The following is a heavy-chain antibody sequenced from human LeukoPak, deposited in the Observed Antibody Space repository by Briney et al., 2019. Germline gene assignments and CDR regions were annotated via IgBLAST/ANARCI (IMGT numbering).Heavy chain of an antibody. CDR3: THPAYYYNVDV. D-gene: IGHD6-25*01. CDR1: GLTFSVSA. J-gene: IGHJ6*04. CDR2: IKTKADNYAT. Sequence: GGSLRLSCSASGLTFSVSAIHWVRQASGKGLEWVGRIKTKADNYATAYAASVKGRFTISRDDSTNTTYLQMNSLKTEDTAVYYCTHPAYYYNVDVWGKGTTVTVSS. V-gene: IGHV3-73*01.